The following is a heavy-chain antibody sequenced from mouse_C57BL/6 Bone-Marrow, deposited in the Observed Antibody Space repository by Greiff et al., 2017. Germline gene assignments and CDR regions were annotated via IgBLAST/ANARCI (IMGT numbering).Heavy chain of an antibody. CDR2: IRSKSSNYAT. Sequence: GGGLVQPKGSLNLSCAASGFTFNTYALHWVRQAPGKGLEWVARIRSKSSNYATYYADSVKDRFTISRDDSQSMLYLQMNHLKTEDTAMYDCVRGLRSTWYFDVWGTGTTVTVSS. CDR3: VRGLRSTWYFDV. D-gene: IGHD1-1*01. CDR1: GFTFNTYA. V-gene: IGHV10-3*01. J-gene: IGHJ1*03.